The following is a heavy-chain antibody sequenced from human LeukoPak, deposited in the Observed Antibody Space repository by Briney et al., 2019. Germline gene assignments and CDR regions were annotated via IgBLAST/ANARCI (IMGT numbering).Heavy chain of an antibody. D-gene: IGHD6-19*01. CDR3: ARQHAVSGTFYFDY. Sequence: ASGTLSLTRTVSGGSISPYYWSWIRQPPGRGLEWIGYVFHFGSTHYSPSLGSRAAISLDTSKKQFSLRLTDVTATDTAVYYCARQHAVSGTFYFDYWGQGSLVTVSS. V-gene: IGHV4-59*08. J-gene: IGHJ4*02. CDR2: VFHFGST. CDR1: GGSISPYY.